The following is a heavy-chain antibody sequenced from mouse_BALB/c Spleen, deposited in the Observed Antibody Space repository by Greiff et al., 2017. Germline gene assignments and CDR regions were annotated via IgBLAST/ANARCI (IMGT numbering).Heavy chain of an antibody. CDR2: ISNGGGST. D-gene: IGHD2-1*01. J-gene: IGHJ2*01. Sequence: EVKLVESGGGLVQPGGSLKLSCAASGFTFSSYTMSWVRQTPEKRLEWVAYISNGGGSTYYPDTVKGRFTISRDNAKNTLYLQMSSLKSEDTAMYYCARPSYGNYFDYWGQGTTLTVSS. CDR1: GFTFSSYT. CDR3: ARPSYGNYFDY. V-gene: IGHV5-12-2*01.